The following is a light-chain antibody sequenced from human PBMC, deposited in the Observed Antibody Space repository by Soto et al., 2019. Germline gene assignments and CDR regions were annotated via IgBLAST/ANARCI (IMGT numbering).Light chain of an antibody. Sequence: DIQMTQSPSSLSASVGDRVTITCRASQGISNYLAWYQQKPGKVPKLLIYAASTLQSGVPSRFSGSGSGTDFTLTISSLQPEDVATSYCQKYNSAPPWTSGQGPKVEIK. CDR3: QKYNSAPPWT. V-gene: IGKV1-27*01. CDR1: QGISNY. J-gene: IGKJ1*01. CDR2: AAS.